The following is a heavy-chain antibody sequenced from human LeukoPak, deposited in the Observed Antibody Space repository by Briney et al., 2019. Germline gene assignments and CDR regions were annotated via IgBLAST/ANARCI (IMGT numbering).Heavy chain of an antibody. CDR3: ARYSGSYRYNWFDP. Sequence: SETLSLTCTVSGGSISSGDYYWSWIRQPPGKGLEWIGYIYYSGSTYYNPSLKSRVTISVDTSKNQFSLKLSFVTAADTAVYYCARYSGSYRYNWFDPWGQGTLVTVSS. CDR1: GGSISSGDYY. V-gene: IGHV4-30-4*08. J-gene: IGHJ5*02. D-gene: IGHD1-26*01. CDR2: IYYSGST.